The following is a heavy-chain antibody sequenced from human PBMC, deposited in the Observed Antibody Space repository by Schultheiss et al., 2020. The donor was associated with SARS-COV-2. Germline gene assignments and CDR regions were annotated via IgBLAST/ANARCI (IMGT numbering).Heavy chain of an antibody. CDR3: ARVYYCGGDCGDWFDP. CDR1: GGSFSGYY. J-gene: IGHJ5*02. V-gene: IGHV4-59*01. CDR2: IYYSGST. D-gene: IGHD2-21*02. Sequence: SETLSLTCAVYGGSFSGYYWSWIRQPPGKGLEWIGYIYYSGSTNYNPSLKSRVTISVDTSKNQFSLKLSSVTAADTAVYYCARVYYCGGDCGDWFDPWGQGTLVTVSS.